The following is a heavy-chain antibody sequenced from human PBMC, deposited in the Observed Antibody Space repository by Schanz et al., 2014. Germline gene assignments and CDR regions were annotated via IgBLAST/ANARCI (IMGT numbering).Heavy chain of an antibody. CDR1: GSTFSAYW. CDR2: INTDETTT. V-gene: IGHV3-74*01. CDR3: ARATYYHVSGSYYGNFDS. J-gene: IGHJ4*02. D-gene: IGHD3-10*01. Sequence: EVKLVESGGGLVQPGGSLRLSCAASGSTFSAYWMHWVRQVPGKGLVWIARINTDETTTKYADSVRGRFTISRDNSKNMVYLQMNSLRAEDTAVYYCARATYYHVSGSYYGNFDSWGQGTLVTVSS.